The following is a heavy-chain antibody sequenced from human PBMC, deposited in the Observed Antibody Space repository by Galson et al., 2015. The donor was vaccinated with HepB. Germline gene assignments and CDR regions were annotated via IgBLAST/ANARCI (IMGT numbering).Heavy chain of an antibody. Sequence: LRLSCAASGFTFSSYGMHWVRQAPGKGLEWVAVISYDGSNKYYADSVKGRFTISRDNSKNTLYLQMNSLRAEDTAVYYCAKDGAVVVPAAFTSTVGYYYYMDVWGKGTTVTVSS. CDR3: AKDGAVVVPAAFTSTVGYYYYMDV. CDR2: ISYDGSNK. J-gene: IGHJ6*03. V-gene: IGHV3-30*18. D-gene: IGHD2-2*01. CDR1: GFTFSSYG.